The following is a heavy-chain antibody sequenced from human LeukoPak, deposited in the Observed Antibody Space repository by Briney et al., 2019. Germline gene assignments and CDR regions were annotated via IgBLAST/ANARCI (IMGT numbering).Heavy chain of an antibody. CDR2: INHNGNVN. Sequence: GGSLRLSCAASGFTFSTSSMNWVRQAPGKGLEWVASINHNGNVNYYVDSVKGRFTISRDNAKNSLYLQMSNLRAEDTAVYFCARGGGLDVWGQGATVTVSS. CDR3: ARGGGLDV. V-gene: IGHV3-7*03. CDR1: GFTFSTSS. D-gene: IGHD3-16*01. J-gene: IGHJ6*02.